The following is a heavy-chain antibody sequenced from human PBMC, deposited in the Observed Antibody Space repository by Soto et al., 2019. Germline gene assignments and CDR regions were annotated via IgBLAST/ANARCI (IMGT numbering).Heavy chain of an antibody. Sequence: QEHLAQSGAELKKPGSSVKVSCKTSGDSFIDFALSWVRQAPGQGLEGVAAIIPVCGTIDFAQHVQGRVTVSADESTATANMELDSLRSEDTAVYYCARAFYYVSSGSFSTHWFDLWGQGTLVTVSS. CDR3: ARAFYYVSSGSFSTHWFDL. CDR2: IIPVCGTI. CDR1: GDSFIDFA. J-gene: IGHJ4*02. D-gene: IGHD3-10*01. V-gene: IGHV1-69*01.